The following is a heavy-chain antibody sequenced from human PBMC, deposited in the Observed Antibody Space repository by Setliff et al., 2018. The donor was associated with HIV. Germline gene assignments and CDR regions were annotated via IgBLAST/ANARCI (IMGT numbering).Heavy chain of an antibody. J-gene: IGHJ4*02. CDR3: ARSTTAD. CDR2: IYPNTGGT. D-gene: IGHD4-17*01. V-gene: IGHV1-2*02. Sequence: ASVKVSCKASGCTFTDYYIHWVRQAPGQGLEWMGWIYPNTGGTNYAQKFQGRVTMTRDTSISTAYMELSRLRSEDTAVYYCARSTTADWGQGTMVTVSS. CDR1: GCTFTDYY.